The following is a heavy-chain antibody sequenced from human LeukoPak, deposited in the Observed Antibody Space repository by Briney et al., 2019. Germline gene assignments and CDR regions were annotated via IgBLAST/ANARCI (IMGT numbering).Heavy chain of an antibody. CDR2: ISGDGRVT. V-gene: IGHV3-23*01. J-gene: IGHJ4*02. CDR1: GFTLSSYA. Sequence: GGSLRLSCAASGFTLSSYAMSWVREAPGKGLEWVSAISGDGRVTHHADSVKGRFTISRDNSKNTLYLQMNSLRAEDTAIYYCATKGLVSVPSRYHFDYWGQGTLVTVSS. D-gene: IGHD2-2*01. CDR3: ATKGLVSVPSRYHFDY.